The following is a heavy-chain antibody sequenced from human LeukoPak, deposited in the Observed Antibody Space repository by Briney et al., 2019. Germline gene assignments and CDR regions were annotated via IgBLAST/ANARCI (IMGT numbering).Heavy chain of an antibody. V-gene: IGHV3-20*04. CDR2: ILWNGGSA. CDR3: ARAARPLPGNIPGFTPMMGLGTFDM. D-gene: IGHD5-18*01. J-gene: IGHJ3*02. CDR1: GFSFGGYC. Sequence: GTLSLSCAVSGFSFGGYCLGWGRQPPRKRLEWCAGILWNGGSANYTRSVKGRFTISGDNAKNSLSLQMNCLRAEDAALYYCARAARPLPGNIPGFTPMMGLGTFDMWGPGTLVTVSS.